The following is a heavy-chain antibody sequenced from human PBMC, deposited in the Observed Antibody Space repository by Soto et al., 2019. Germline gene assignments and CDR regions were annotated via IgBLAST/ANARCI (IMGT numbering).Heavy chain of an antibody. CDR3: ARDGGEPGIAAVD. V-gene: IGHV3-33*01. Sequence: QVQLVESGGGVVQRGRSLRLSCAASGFTFSSYGMHWVRQAPGKGLEWVAVIWYDGSNKYYADSVKGRFTISRDNSKNTLYLQMNSLRAEDTAVYYCARDGGEPGIAAVDWGQGTLVTVSS. CDR1: GFTFSSYG. D-gene: IGHD6-13*01. CDR2: IWYDGSNK. J-gene: IGHJ4*02.